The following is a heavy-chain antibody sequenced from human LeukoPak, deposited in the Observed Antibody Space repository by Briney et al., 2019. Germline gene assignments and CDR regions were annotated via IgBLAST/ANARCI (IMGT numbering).Heavy chain of an antibody. D-gene: IGHD1-26*01. CDR1: GFTFSDYY. CDR3: ARPPMWELDWFDP. Sequence: PGGSLRLSCAASGFTFSDYYMSWIRQAPGKGLEWVSYISSSGSTIYYADSVKGRFTISRDNAKNSLYLQMNSLRAEDTAVYYCARPPMWELDWFDPWGQGTLVTVSS. CDR2: ISSSGSTI. V-gene: IGHV3-11*04. J-gene: IGHJ5*02.